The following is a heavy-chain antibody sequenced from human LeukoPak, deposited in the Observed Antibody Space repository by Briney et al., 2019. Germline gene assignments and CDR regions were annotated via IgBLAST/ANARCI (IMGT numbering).Heavy chain of an antibody. Sequence: SETLSLTCTVSGGSISSGSYYWSWIRQPAGKGLEWIGRIYTSGSTNYNPSLKSRVTISVDTSKNQFSLKLSSVTAADTAVYYCARDRGGRQQPAFFYWGQGTLVTVSS. D-gene: IGHD2-15*01. J-gene: IGHJ4*02. CDR2: IYTSGST. V-gene: IGHV4-61*02. CDR3: ARDRGGRQQPAFFY. CDR1: GGSISSGSYY.